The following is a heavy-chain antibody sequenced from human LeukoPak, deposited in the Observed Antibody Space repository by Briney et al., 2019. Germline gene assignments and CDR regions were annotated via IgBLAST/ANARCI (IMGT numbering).Heavy chain of an antibody. CDR3: ARAGYYDSSGYPHFDY. CDR1: GGSISSYY. V-gene: IGHV4-4*07. J-gene: IGHJ4*02. Sequence: PSETLSLTCTVSGGSISSYYWSWIRQPAGKGLEWIGRIYTSGSTNYNPSLKSRVTISVDKSKNQFSLKLSSVTAADTAVYYCARAGYYDSSGYPHFDYWGQGTLVTVSS. CDR2: IYTSGST. D-gene: IGHD3-22*01.